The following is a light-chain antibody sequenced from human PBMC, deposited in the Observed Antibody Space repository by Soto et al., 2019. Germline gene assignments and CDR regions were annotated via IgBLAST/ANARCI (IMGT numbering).Light chain of an antibody. J-gene: IGKJ1*01. CDR3: QQYGSSGT. Sequence: EIVLTQSPGTLSLSPGERATLSCRASQNVSNNYLAWYQQKPGQAPRLLIYGASSRATGIPDRFSGSGAGTEFTLTISSLQSEDFAVYYCQQYGSSGTFGQGTKVDIK. CDR1: QNVSNNY. V-gene: IGKV3-20*01. CDR2: GAS.